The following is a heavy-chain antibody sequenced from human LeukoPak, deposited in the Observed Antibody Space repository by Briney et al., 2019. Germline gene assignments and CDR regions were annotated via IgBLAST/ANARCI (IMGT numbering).Heavy chain of an antibody. V-gene: IGHV3-23*01. CDR2: ISASGGTT. CDR1: GFTFSSYA. CDR3: ARAAGWFDP. J-gene: IGHJ5*02. Sequence: PGGSLRLSCAASGFTFSSYAMSWVRQAPGKGLEWVSSISASGGTTYYADSVKGRFTISRDNSRNTLYLQMNSLRAEDTAIYYCARAAGWFDPWGQGTLVTVSS.